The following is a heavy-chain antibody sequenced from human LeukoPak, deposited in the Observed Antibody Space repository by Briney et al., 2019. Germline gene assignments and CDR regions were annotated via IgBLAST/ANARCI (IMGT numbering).Heavy chain of an antibody. CDR3: AGDHRVPAADVLLWFGELVSGMDV. V-gene: IGHV1-18*01. CDR1: GYTFTSYG. J-gene: IGHJ6*02. D-gene: IGHD3-10*01. CDR2: ISAYNGNT. Sequence: ASVKVSCKASGYTFTSYGISWVRQAPGQGLEWMGWISAYNGNTNYAQKLQGRVTMTTDTSTSTAYVELRSLRSDDTAVYYCAGDHRVPAADVLLWFGELVSGMDVWGQGTTVTVSS.